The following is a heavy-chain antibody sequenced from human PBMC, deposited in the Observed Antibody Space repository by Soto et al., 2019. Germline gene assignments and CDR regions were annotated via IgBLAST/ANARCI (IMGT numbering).Heavy chain of an antibody. CDR2: IYWDDDK. V-gene: IGHV2-5*02. Sequence: QITLRESGPTLVKPTQTLTLTCTFSGFSLSTSEMGVGWIRQPPGKALEWLALIYWDDDKRYSPSLKDRLTITQYNSKNQVILTMTNMDPVDTGTYYCAHTRTSSVVRLSARSDAFDIWGQGTMVTVSS. J-gene: IGHJ3*02. CDR1: GFSLSTSEMG. CDR3: AHTRTSSVVRLSARSDAFDI. D-gene: IGHD2-8*01.